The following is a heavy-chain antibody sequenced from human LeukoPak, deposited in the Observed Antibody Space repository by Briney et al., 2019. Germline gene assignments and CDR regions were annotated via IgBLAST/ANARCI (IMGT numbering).Heavy chain of an antibody. CDR1: GYTFTGYY. D-gene: IGHD2-2*01. CDR3: ARERDCSSTSCPPDY. V-gene: IGHV1-2*02. Sequence: ASVKVSCKASGYTFTGYYMHWVRQAPGQGLEWMGWINPNGGGTNYAQKFQGRVTMTRDTSISTAYMELSRLRSDDTAVYYCARERDCSSTSCPPDYWGQGTLVTVSS. CDR2: INPNGGGT. J-gene: IGHJ4*02.